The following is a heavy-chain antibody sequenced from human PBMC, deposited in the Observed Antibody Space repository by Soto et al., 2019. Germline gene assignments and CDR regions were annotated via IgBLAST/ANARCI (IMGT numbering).Heavy chain of an antibody. J-gene: IGHJ6*02. D-gene: IGHD3-3*01. V-gene: IGHV3-49*03. CDR1: GFTFGDYA. Sequence: GGSLRLSCTASGFTFGDYAMSWFRQAPGKGLEWVGFIRSKAYGGTTEYAASVKGRFTISRDDSKSIAYLQMNSLKTEDTAVYYCTRDYDFWSCYYKDYYYYGMDVWGQGTTVTVYS. CDR3: TRDYDFWSCYYKDYYYYGMDV. CDR2: IRSKAYGGTT.